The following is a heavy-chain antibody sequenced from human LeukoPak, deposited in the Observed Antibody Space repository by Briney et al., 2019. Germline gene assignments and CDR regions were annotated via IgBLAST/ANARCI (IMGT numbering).Heavy chain of an antibody. CDR3: ARDRSPPYSSSWIYDY. J-gene: IGHJ4*02. V-gene: IGHV1-2*04. CDR2: INPNSGGT. Sequence: ASVKVSCKASGYTFTGYYMHWVRQAPGQGLEWMGWINPNSGGTNYAQKFQGWVTMTRDTSISTAYMELSRLRSDDTAVYYCARDRSPPYSSSWIYDYWGQGTLVTVSS. D-gene: IGHD6-13*01. CDR1: GYTFTGYY.